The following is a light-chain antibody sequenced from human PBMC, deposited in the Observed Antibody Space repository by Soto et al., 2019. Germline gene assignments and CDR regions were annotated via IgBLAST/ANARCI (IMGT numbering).Light chain of an antibody. J-gene: IGKJ4*01. CDR1: QSISSY. CDR2: AAS. CDR3: QQSYSSILT. Sequence: DIQMTQSPSSLSASVGDRVTITCRASQSISSYLNWYQQKPGKAPKLLIYAASSLQSGVPSRFSGSGSGTDFTLTISSLQPEDFATYYCQQSYSSILTLGGGTRVEIK. V-gene: IGKV1-39*01.